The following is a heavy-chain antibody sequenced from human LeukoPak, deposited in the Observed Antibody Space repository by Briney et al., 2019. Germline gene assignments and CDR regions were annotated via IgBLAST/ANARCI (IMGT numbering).Heavy chain of an antibody. CDR3: TAYDPSDYYGMDV. CDR2: IRSKAYGGTT. CDR1: GFTFTSYA. Sequence: GGSLRLSCAASGFTFTSYAMTWVRQAPGKGLEWVGFIRSKAYGGTTDFAASVKGRFIISRDDSKSIAYLQMNSLKTEDTAVYYCTAYDPSDYYGMDVWGQGTTVTVS. J-gene: IGHJ6*02. V-gene: IGHV3-49*04. D-gene: IGHD5-12*01.